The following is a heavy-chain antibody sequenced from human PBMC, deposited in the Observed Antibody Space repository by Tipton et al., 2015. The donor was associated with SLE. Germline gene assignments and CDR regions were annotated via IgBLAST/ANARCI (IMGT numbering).Heavy chain of an antibody. D-gene: IGHD3-16*01. CDR3: ARDTRNDDYVRWYFDV. CDR1: GDSISGHY. Sequence: TLSLTCTVSGDSISGHYRSWIRQPPGKGLEWIGYIYDSGSTSYNPSLKSRVTISEDTSKQQFSLNLTSVTAADTAVYYCARDTRNDDYVRWYFDVWGRGTLVTVSS. J-gene: IGHJ2*01. CDR2: IYDSGST. V-gene: IGHV4-59*11.